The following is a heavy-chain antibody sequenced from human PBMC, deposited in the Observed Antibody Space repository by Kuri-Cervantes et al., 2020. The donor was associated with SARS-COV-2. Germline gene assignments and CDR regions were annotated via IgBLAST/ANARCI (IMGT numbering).Heavy chain of an antibody. CDR3: ASGYSIDY. CDR2: IKQDGSEK. J-gene: IGHJ4*02. Sequence: GESLKISCAASGFTFSSYWMSWVRQAPGKGLEWVANIKQDGSEKYYVDSVKGRFTISRDNAKNSLYLQMNSLRAEDTAVYYCASGYSIDYRGQGTLVTVSS. D-gene: IGHD3-22*01. CDR1: GFTFSSYW. V-gene: IGHV3-7*03.